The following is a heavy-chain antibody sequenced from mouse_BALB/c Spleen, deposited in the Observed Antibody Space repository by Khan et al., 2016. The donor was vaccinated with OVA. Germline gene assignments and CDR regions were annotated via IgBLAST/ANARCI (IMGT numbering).Heavy chain of an antibody. J-gene: IGHJ2*01. CDR1: GYTFTSYW. Sequence: QVQLKQSGAELVKAWASVKLSCKASGYTFTSYWMHWVKQRLGQGLEWFAETNPTNGRTYYNETLKSKATLTVDKSSSTAYMLLSGPTFEDSAVYYCARSKKVVATYFDYWGQGTTLTVSS. CDR2: TNPTNGRT. CDR3: ARSKKVVATYFDY. D-gene: IGHD1-1*01. V-gene: IGHV1S81*02.